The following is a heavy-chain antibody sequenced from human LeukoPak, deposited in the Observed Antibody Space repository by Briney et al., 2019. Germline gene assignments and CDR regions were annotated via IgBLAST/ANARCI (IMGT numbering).Heavy chain of an antibody. CDR2: IRYDGSII. D-gene: IGHD3-10*01. V-gene: IGHV3-30*02. Sequence: GGSLRLSCAASGFTFSSYGMHWVRQAPGKGLEWVTFIRYDGSIIYYADSVKGRFTISGDNSKNTLYLQMNSLRAEDTAVYYCAKALGTAMVRGVIDYWGQGTPVTVSS. CDR1: GFTFSSYG. CDR3: AKALGTAMVRGVIDY. J-gene: IGHJ4*02.